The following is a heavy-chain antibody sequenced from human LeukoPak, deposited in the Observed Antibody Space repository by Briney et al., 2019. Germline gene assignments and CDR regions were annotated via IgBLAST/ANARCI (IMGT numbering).Heavy chain of an antibody. CDR1: GFTFSRYD. CDR3: AKVRDSGWTSDY. Sequence: GASLRLSCGASGFTFSRYDMNWVRQAPGKGLEWISYISSSGNIIYYADSMKGRFTISRDNSKNTLYLQMNSLRAEDTAVYYCAKVRDSGWTSDYWGQGTLVTVSS. CDR2: ISSSGNII. V-gene: IGHV3-48*03. D-gene: IGHD6-19*01. J-gene: IGHJ4*02.